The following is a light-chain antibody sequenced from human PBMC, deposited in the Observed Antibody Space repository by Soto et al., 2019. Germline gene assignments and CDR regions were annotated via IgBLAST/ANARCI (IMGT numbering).Light chain of an antibody. V-gene: IGKV3-15*01. CDR3: QQYNSWPLT. CDR1: QSVSSK. J-gene: IGKJ4*01. CDR2: GAS. Sequence: EIVMTQSPATLSVSPGERATLSCRASQSVSSKVAWYQQKPGQAPRLLIYGASTRATGIPTRFSGSASGTEFTLTISSLQSEDFAVYSCQQYNSWPLTFGAGTKVEIK.